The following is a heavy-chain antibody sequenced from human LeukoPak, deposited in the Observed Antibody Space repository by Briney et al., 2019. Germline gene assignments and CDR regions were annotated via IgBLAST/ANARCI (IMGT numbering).Heavy chain of an antibody. D-gene: IGHD1/OR15-1a*01. CDR3: AKEPRWEQLHSFDI. Sequence: GGSLRLSCAASGFTFSSYGMHWVRQAPGKGLEWVAVIWYGGSNKYYADSVKGRFTMSRDNPKNTLFLQMNSLRPEDTAVYYCAKEPRWEQLHSFDIWGQGTTVTVSS. CDR1: GFTFSSYG. V-gene: IGHV3-33*06. CDR2: IWYGGSNK. J-gene: IGHJ3*02.